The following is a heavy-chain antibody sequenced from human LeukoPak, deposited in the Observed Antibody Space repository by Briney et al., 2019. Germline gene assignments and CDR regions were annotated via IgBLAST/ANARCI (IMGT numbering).Heavy chain of an antibody. CDR3: ARYTSDIVVVPAAYAAPFDP. D-gene: IGHD2-2*01. CDR2: ISAYNGNT. V-gene: IGHV1-18*01. CDR1: GYTFTSYG. J-gene: IGHJ5*02. Sequence: ASVKVSCKASGYTFTSYGISWVRQAPGQGLEWMGWISAYNGNTNYAQKLQGRVTMTTDTSTSTAYMELRSLRSDDTAVDYGARYTSDIVVVPAAYAAPFDPWGQGTLVTVSS.